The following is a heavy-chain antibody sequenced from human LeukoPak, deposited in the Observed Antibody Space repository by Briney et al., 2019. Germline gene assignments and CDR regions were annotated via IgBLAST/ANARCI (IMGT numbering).Heavy chain of an antibody. V-gene: IGHV3-7*01. CDR1: GFTFSSYW. Sequence: GGSLRLSCAASGFTFSSYWMSWVRQAPGKGLEWVANIKQDGSEKYYVDSVKGRFTISRDNAKNSLYLQMNSLRAEDTAVYYCASGVLRPRSNWFDPWGQGTLVTVSS. CDR2: IKQDGSEK. CDR3: ASGVLRPRSNWFDP. D-gene: IGHD3-10*01. J-gene: IGHJ5*02.